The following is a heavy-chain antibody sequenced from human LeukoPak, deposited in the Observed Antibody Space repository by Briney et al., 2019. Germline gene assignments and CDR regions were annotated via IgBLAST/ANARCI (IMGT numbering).Heavy chain of an antibody. D-gene: IGHD3-22*01. Sequence: GGSLRLSCAASGFTFSSYSMNWVRQAPGKGLEWVSSISSSSSYIYYADSVKGRFTISRDNAKNSLYLQMNSLRAEDTAVYYCAKDPHDSSGYYSYWGQGTLVTVSS. J-gene: IGHJ4*02. CDR2: ISSSSSYI. CDR1: GFTFSSYS. V-gene: IGHV3-21*04. CDR3: AKDPHDSSGYYSY.